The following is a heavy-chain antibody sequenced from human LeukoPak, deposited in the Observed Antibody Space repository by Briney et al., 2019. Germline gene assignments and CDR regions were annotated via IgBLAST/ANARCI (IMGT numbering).Heavy chain of an antibody. D-gene: IGHD6-6*01. CDR1: GGSISSGGYY. CDR2: IYYRGST. CDR3: ASLYSSSSRYAFGYYYYGMDV. V-gene: IGHV4-31*03. J-gene: IGHJ6*02. Sequence: TLSLTCPVSGGSISSGGYYWSWIRQHPGKGLEWIGYIYYRGSTYYNPSLKSRVTISVDTSKNQFSLKLSSVTAADTAVYYCASLYSSSSRYAFGYYYYGMDVWGQGTTVTVSS.